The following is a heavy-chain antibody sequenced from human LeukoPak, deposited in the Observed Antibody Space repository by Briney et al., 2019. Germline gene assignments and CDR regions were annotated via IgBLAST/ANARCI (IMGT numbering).Heavy chain of an antibody. Sequence: GRSLRLSCAASGFAFSNYGMHWVRQAPGKGLEWVAVISYDGSNKYYADSVKGRFTISRDNSQNTLYLQMNSLRAEDTAVYYCSYGDYGDWGQGTLVTVSS. J-gene: IGHJ4*02. CDR1: GFAFSNYG. CDR2: ISYDGSNK. V-gene: IGHV3-30*03. D-gene: IGHD4-17*01. CDR3: SYGDYGD.